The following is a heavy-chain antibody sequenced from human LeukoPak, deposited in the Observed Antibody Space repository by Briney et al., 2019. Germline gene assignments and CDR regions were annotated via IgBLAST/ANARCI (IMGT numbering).Heavy chain of an antibody. D-gene: IGHD3-22*01. CDR2: IYPDDSNT. J-gene: IGHJ4*02. V-gene: IGHV5-51*01. CDR1: GYRFINYW. Sequence: GESLKISGKTSGYRFINYWIGWVRQRPGKGLEWMTIIYPDDSNTKYSPSLQGQVTISVDKSIGTAYPQWSSLKASDTAMYYCTTYFETGGYFAFDHWGQGTLVTVSS. CDR3: TTYFETGGYFAFDH.